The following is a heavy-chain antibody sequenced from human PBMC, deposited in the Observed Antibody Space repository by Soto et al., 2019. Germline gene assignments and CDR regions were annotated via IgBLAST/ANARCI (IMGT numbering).Heavy chain of an antibody. CDR3: ARDVIGYSSSGNWFDP. CDR1: GGSISSGGYY. CDR2: IYYSGST. V-gene: IGHV4-31*03. J-gene: IGHJ5*02. Sequence: TLSLTCTVSGGSISSGGYYWSWIRQHPGKGLEWIGYIYYSGSTYYNPSLKSRVTISVDTSKNQFSLKLSSVTAADTAVYYCARDVIGYSSSGNWFDPWGQGTLVTVSS. D-gene: IGHD6-13*01.